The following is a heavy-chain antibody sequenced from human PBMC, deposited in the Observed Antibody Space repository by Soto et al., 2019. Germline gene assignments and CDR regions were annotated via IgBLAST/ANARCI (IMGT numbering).Heavy chain of an antibody. V-gene: IGHV4-39*01. CDR2: SYYSGTT. D-gene: IGHD3-9*01. CDR3: TRRYHWNDNYFDP. Sequence: PSETLSLTCTVSGASISVHSYYWTWIRQPPGKGLEWIGSSYYSGTTYFNPSLKSRATISVDTSKNQFSLRLTSVTAADTAIYYCTRRYHWNDNYFDPRGPGALVTVSS. J-gene: IGHJ5*02. CDR1: GASISVHSYY.